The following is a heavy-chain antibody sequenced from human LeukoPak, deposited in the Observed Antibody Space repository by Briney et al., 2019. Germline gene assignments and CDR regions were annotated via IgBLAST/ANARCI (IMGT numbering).Heavy chain of an antibody. CDR2: IYYSGST. CDR1: GGSICSYY. J-gene: IGHJ4*02. CDR3: ARQPGYSSSWYDY. Sequence: PSETLSLTCTVSGGSICSYYWSWIRQPPGKGLEWIGYIYYSGSTNYNPSLKSRVTISVDTSKNQFSLKLSSVTAADTAVYYCARQPGYSSSWYDYWGQGTLVTVSS. D-gene: IGHD6-13*01. V-gene: IGHV4-59*08.